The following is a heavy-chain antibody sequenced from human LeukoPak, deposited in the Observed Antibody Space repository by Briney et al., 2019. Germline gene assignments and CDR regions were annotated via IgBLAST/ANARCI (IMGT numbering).Heavy chain of an antibody. CDR2: IIPILGIA. CDR1: GGTFSSYA. CDR3: ARQDGYNTHDAFDI. D-gene: IGHD5-24*01. J-gene: IGHJ3*02. V-gene: IGHV1-69*04. Sequence: ASVKVSCKVSGGTFSSYAISWVRQAPGQGLEWMGRIIPILGIANYAQKFQGRVTITADKSTSTAYMELSSLRSEDTAVYYCARQDGYNTHDAFDIWGQGTMVTVSS.